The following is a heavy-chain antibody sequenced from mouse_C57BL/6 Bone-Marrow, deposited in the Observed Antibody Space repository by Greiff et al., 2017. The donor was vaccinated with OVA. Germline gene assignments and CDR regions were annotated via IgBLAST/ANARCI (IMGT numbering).Heavy chain of an antibody. CDR3: ARRGSKSAMDY. CDR1: GYTFTSYW. J-gene: IGHJ4*01. V-gene: IGHV1-50*01. Sequence: VQLQQPGAELVKPGASVKLSCKASGYTFTSYWMQWVKQRPGQGLEWIGEIDPSDSYTNYNQKFKGKATLTVDTSSSTAYMQLSSLTSEDSAVYYCARRGSKSAMDYWGQGTSVTVSS. D-gene: IGHD2-5*01. CDR2: IDPSDSYT.